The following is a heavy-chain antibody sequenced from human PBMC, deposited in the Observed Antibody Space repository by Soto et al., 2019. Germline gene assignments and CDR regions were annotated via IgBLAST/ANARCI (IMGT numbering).Heavy chain of an antibody. CDR1: GFTFSTYA. D-gene: IGHD2-15*01. CDR3: ARTPLTSDAFDI. J-gene: IGHJ3*02. Sequence: QVQLVESGGGVVQPGRSLTLSCAASGFTFSTYAMHWVRQAPGKGLEWLAVIWYDGTSKFYADFVRGRFTISRDNSNNTLYLQLNSLRPDDTAVYYCARTPLTSDAFDIWGQGTTVTVSS. V-gene: IGHV3-33*01. CDR2: IWYDGTSK.